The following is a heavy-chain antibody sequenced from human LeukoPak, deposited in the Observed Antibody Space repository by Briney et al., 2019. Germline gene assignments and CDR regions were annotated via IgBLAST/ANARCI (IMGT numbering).Heavy chain of an antibody. J-gene: IGHJ6*02. CDR2: VSTIITYI. D-gene: IGHD2-15*01. CDR3: AVYCSGGSCYDLGHYGMDV. V-gene: IGHV3-21*01. CDR1: GFTFSSYS. Sequence: GGSLRLSCAASGFTFSSYSMNWVRQAPGKGLEWVASVSTIITYIYYADSVKGRFTNSRDNPKNSLYLQMKRLRAEDTAVYHCAVYCSGGSCYDLGHYGMDVWGQGPTVTVPS.